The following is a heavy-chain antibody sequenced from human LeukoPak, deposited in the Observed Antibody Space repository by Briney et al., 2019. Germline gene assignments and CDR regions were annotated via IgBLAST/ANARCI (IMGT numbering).Heavy chain of an antibody. D-gene: IGHD3-10*01. CDR2: IIPILGIA. V-gene: IGHV1-69*04. J-gene: IGHJ4*02. CDR3: ARASRGSGTGGTPFDY. CDR1: GGTFSSYA. Sequence: GASVKVSCKASGGTFSSYAISWVRQAPGQGLEWMGRIIPILGIANYAQRFQGRVTITADKSTSTAYMELSSLRSEDTAVYYCARASRGSGTGGTPFDYWGQGTLVTVSS.